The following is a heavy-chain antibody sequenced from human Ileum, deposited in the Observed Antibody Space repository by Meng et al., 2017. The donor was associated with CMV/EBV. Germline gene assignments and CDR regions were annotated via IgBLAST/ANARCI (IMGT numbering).Heavy chain of an antibody. J-gene: IGHJ4*02. CDR2: ISYDGSNK. Sequence: GESLKTSCAASGFTSSSYAMHWVRQAPGKGLEWVAVISYDGSNKYYADSVKGRFTISRDNSKNTLYLQMNSVSAEDTAVYYCARGGPIVVVPAAPYWGQGTLVTGSS. D-gene: IGHD2-2*01. CDR1: GFTSSSYA. CDR3: ARGGPIVVVPAAPY. V-gene: IGHV3-30-3*01.